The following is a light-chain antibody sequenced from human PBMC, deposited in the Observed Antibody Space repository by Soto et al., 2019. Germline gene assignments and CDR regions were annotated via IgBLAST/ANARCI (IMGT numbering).Light chain of an antibody. Sequence: AIQMTQSPSSLSASVGDRVTITCRASQGIRNELGWYQQKPGKAPKLLIYAASSLQSGVPSRFRGSGSGTDFTLTISSLQTEDFATYYCLQDYNYPWTFGQGTKVEIK. CDR3: LQDYNYPWT. J-gene: IGKJ1*01. V-gene: IGKV1-6*01. CDR1: QGIRNE. CDR2: AAS.